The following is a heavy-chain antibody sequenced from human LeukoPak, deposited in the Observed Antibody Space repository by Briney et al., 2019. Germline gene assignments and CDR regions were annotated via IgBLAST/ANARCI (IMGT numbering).Heavy chain of an antibody. V-gene: IGHV3-49*04. CDR1: GLTFGDYA. CDR2: IRSKAYGGTT. D-gene: IGHD5-18*01. Sequence: GGSLRLSCTASGLTFGDYAMSWVRQAPGKGLEWVGFIRSKAYGGTTEYAASVKGRFTISRDDSKSIAYLQMNSLKTEDTAVYYCTSGIQLWLYYWGQGTLVTVSS. CDR3: TSGIQLWLYY. J-gene: IGHJ4*02.